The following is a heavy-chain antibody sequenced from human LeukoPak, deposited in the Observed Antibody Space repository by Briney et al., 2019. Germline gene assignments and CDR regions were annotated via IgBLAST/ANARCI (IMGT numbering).Heavy chain of an antibody. V-gene: IGHV3-23*01. D-gene: IGHD2-21*01. J-gene: IGHJ4*02. Sequence: GGSLRLSCAASGFRFSSYAMSWVRQAPGKGLEWVSAISGSGVSTYYADSVKGRFTVSRDNSKNTLSLQMNSLRAEDTAVYYCAGAIGYFDFWGQGTLVTVSP. CDR3: AGAIGYFDF. CDR1: GFRFSSYA. CDR2: ISGSGVST.